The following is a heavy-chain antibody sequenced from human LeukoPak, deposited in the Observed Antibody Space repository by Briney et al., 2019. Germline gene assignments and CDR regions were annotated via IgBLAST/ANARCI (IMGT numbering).Heavy chain of an antibody. Sequence: QPGGSLRLSCAPPGFTPSTNYMSSVRQVPGKGLEWVSSIGSDNKPHYSESVKGRFAISRDNSKSMLFLQLNSLRAEDTALYYCARDLHYYAAMDVWGQGTTVTVSS. CDR1: GFTPSTNY. CDR3: ARDLHYYAAMDV. J-gene: IGHJ6*02. V-gene: IGHV3-53*01. CDR2: IGSDNKP. D-gene: IGHD3-10*01.